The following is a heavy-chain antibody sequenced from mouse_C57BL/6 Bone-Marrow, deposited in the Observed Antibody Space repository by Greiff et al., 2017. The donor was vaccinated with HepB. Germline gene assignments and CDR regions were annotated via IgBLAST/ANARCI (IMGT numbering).Heavy chain of an antibody. J-gene: IGHJ4*01. V-gene: IGHV1-52*01. CDR3: ARDAYDYDGYYAMDY. CDR2: IDPSDSET. D-gene: IGHD2-4*01. Sequence: VKLQQPGAELVRPGSSVKLSCKASGYTFTSYWMHWVKQRPIQGLEWIGNIDPSDSETHYNQKFKDKATLTVDKSSSTAYMQLSSLTSEDSAVYYCARDAYDYDGYYAMDYWGQGTSVTVSS. CDR1: GYTFTSYW.